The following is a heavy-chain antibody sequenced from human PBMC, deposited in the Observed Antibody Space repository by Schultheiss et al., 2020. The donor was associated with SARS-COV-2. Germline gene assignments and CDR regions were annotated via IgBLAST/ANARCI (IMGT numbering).Heavy chain of an antibody. Sequence: SETLSLTCTVSSGSLIPYYWTWIRQPPGKGLEWIGYISYTGSPSYNPSLKSRVTFSLDTSKKQFSLKLSSVTAADTAVYYCARRWIGVVVPAAFDPWGQGTLVTVSS. J-gene: IGHJ5*02. V-gene: IGHV4-59*08. CDR2: ISYTGSP. CDR3: ARRWIGVVVPAAFDP. D-gene: IGHD2-2*01. CDR1: SGSLIPYY.